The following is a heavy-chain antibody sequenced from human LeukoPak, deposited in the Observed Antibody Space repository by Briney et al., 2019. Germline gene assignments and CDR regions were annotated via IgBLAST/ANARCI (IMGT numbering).Heavy chain of an antibody. V-gene: IGHV3-20*04. D-gene: IGHD6-6*01. CDR2: INWNGGST. Sequence: GGSLRLSCAASGFTFDDYGMSWVRQGPGKGLEWVSGINWNGGSTGYADSVKGRFTISRDNAKKSLYLQMNILRAEDTALYYCARSSVSAYAFDIWGQGTMVPVSS. J-gene: IGHJ3*02. CDR1: GFTFDDYG. CDR3: ARSSVSAYAFDI.